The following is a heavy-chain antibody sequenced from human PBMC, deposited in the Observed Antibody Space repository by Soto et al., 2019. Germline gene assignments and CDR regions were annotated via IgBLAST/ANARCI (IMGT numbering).Heavy chain of an antibody. CDR3: ARGGYYDNVWGKLSHYGLDV. Sequence: QVQLVQSASEVMKPGASVKVSRKASGYTFIRYGITWVRQAPGQRLEWMGWISPYNDQTIYAQKLQGRVTMTADTSTRTVYMQWRSLKSDDTAVYYCARGGYYDNVWGKLSHYGLDVWGQGTSVTVFS. D-gene: IGHD3-16*01. J-gene: IGHJ6*02. CDR2: ISPYNDQT. V-gene: IGHV1-18*01. CDR1: GYTFIRYG.